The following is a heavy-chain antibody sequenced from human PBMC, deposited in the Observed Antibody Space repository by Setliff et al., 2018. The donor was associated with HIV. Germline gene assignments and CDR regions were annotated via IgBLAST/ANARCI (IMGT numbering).Heavy chain of an antibody. CDR1: GGTFSSYA. CDR2: IIPIVGIA. V-gene: IGHV1-69*10. J-gene: IGHJ3*02. D-gene: IGHD3-22*01. CDR3: ARGARDMIVVIGGDAFDI. Sequence: GASVKVSCKASGGTFSSYAISWVRQAPGKGLQWMGGIIPIVGIANYVQKFQGRVTITADKSTSTVYMEFSSLRSEDTAVYYCARGARDMIVVIGGDAFDIWGQGTMVTVSS.